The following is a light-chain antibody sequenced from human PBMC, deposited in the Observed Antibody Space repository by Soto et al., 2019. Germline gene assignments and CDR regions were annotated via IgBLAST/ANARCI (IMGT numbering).Light chain of an antibody. V-gene: IGKV3-20*01. CDR3: QQYGSSGK. CDR1: QSVSSSY. J-gene: IGKJ1*01. Sequence: EIVLTQSPGTLSLSPGERATLSCWASQSVSSSYLAWYQQKPGQAPRLLIYGASSRATGIPDRFSGSGSGTDFTLTISRLEPEDFAVYYCQQYGSSGKFGQGTKVDIK. CDR2: GAS.